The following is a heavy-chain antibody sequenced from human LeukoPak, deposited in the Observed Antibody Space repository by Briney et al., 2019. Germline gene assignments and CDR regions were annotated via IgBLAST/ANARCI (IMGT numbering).Heavy chain of an antibody. CDR2: IYYSGST. V-gene: IGHV4-39*07. CDR3: ASQLENDWGDYYYYYMDV. Sequence: SETLSLTCTVSGGSISSSSYYWGWIRQPPGKGLEWIGSIYYSGSTYYNPSLKSRVTISVDTSKNQFSLKLSSVTAADTAVYYCASQLENDWGDYYYYYMDVWGKGTTVTISS. J-gene: IGHJ6*03. D-gene: IGHD3-16*01. CDR1: GGSISSSSYY.